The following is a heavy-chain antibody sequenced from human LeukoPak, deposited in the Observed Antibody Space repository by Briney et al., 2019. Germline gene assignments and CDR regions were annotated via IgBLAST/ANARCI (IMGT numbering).Heavy chain of an antibody. D-gene: IGHD3-16*01. J-gene: IGHJ4*02. CDR2: TYHWSKWFN. CDR1: GDSVTSGI. V-gene: IGHV6-1*01. CDR3: ARDLHGSRGEFDY. Sequence: SQTLSLTCAISGDSVTSGIWNWIRQSPSRGLEWLGRTYHWSKWFNDYAVSVESRMTINADTSRNQFSLQLNSVTPEDTAVYYCARDLHGSRGEFDYWGQGTLVTVSS.